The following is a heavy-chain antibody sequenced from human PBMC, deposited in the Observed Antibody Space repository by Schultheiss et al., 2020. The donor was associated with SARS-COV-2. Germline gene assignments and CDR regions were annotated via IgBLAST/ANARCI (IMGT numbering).Heavy chain of an antibody. CDR1: GGSISSYY. CDR3: ARATGTTLGYYYYMDV. Sequence: SETLSLTCTVSGGSISSYYWSWIRRPPGKGLEWIGYIYYSGSTNYNPSLKSRVTISVDTSKNQFSLKLSSVTAADTAVYYCARATGTTLGYYYYMDVWGKGTTVTVSS. D-gene: IGHD1-7*01. V-gene: IGHV4-59*01. CDR2: IYYSGST. J-gene: IGHJ6*03.